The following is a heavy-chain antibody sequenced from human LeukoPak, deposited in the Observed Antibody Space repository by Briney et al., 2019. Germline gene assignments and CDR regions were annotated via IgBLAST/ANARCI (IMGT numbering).Heavy chain of an antibody. J-gene: IGHJ4*02. CDR1: GFTFSSFG. D-gene: IGHD5-18*01. V-gene: IGHV3-30*02. CDR3: AKGSGGDSYGWLDY. CDR2: IRYDGSNK. Sequence: SGGSLRLSCAASGFTFSSFGMHWVRQAPGKGLEWVAFIRYDGSNKYYADSVKGRFTISRDNSKNTLYLQMNSLRAEDTAFYYCAKGSGGDSYGWLDYWGQGTLVTVSP.